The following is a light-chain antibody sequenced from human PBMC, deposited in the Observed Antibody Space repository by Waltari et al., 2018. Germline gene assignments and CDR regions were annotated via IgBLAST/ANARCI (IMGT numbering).Light chain of an antibody. Sequence: EIVMTQSPATLSVSPGDTATLSCRASQSVTSNLAWYQQKPGQAPRPLIYGASTRTTGIPARFSGSGSGTEFTLTISSLQSEDFAVYYCQQYNRAFGGGTKVEIK. CDR1: QSVTSN. J-gene: IGKJ4*01. CDR3: QQYNRA. CDR2: GAS. V-gene: IGKV3-15*01.